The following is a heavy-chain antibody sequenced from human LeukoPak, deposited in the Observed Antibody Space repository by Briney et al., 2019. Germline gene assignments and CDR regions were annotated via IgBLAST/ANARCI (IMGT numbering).Heavy chain of an antibody. Sequence: SSETLSLTCTVSGGSISSSSYYWGWIRQPPGKGLEWIGSINYSGNTYHSPSLKSRVTMSVDTSKKQFSLNLSSVTAADTAVYYCASYDFGAYSFDYWGQGTLVTVSS. J-gene: IGHJ4*02. D-gene: IGHD3/OR15-3a*01. CDR2: INYSGNT. V-gene: IGHV4-39*01. CDR3: ASYDFGAYSFDY. CDR1: GGSISSSSYY.